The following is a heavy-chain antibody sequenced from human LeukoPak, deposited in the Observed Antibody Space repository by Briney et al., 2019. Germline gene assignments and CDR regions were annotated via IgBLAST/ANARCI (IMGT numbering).Heavy chain of an antibody. CDR3: ARRSHFFDP. CDR1: GGSISSYY. Sequence: PSETLSLTCTGSGGSISSYYWSWIRQPPGKGLEWIGYIYTSGSTNYNPSLKSRVTISVDTSKNQFSLKLSSVTAADTAVYYCARRSHFFDPWGQGTLVTVSS. J-gene: IGHJ5*02. CDR2: IYTSGST. V-gene: IGHV4-4*09.